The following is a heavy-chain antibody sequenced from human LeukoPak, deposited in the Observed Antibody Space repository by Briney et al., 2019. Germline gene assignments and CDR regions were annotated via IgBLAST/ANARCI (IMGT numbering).Heavy chain of an antibody. D-gene: IGHD3-22*01. CDR2: ISGNGHQT. V-gene: IGHV3-23*01. Sequence: GGSLRLSCSASGFAFSRFAMTWVRQLPGKGLDWVSSISGNGHQTYYGDSVKGRFSVSRDNSKNILYLQMDSLRADDSALYYCAKDANYYDSSGYLIPFDYWGQGPLVTVSS. CDR1: GFAFSRFA. CDR3: AKDANYYDSSGYLIPFDY. J-gene: IGHJ4*02.